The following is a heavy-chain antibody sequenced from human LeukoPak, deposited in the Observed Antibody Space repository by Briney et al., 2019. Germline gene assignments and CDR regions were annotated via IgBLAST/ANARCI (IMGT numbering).Heavy chain of an antibody. J-gene: IGHJ4*02. D-gene: IGHD5-24*01. CDR1: GFTFSTYA. CDR2: ISGDGTTT. V-gene: IGHV3-23*01. Sequence: GGSLRLSCAASGFTFSTYAMSWVRLTPGKGLECVSVISGDGTTTYYADSVKGRFTISRDNSKSTLYLQMNSLRDDDAAVYYCAKDQRWLQLLFDFWGQGTLVTVSS. CDR3: AKDQRWLQLLFDF.